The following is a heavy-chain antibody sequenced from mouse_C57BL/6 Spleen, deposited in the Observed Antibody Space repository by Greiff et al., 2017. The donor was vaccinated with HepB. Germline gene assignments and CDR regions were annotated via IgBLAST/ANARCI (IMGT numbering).Heavy chain of an antibody. D-gene: IGHD2-4*01. CDR2: IWSGGST. CDR1: GFSLTSYG. J-gene: IGHJ1*03. CDR3: ARERTYDYDSYWYFDV. V-gene: IGHV2-2*01. Sequence: QVQLQQSGPGLVQPSQSLSITCTVSGFSLTSYGVHWVRQSPGKGLEWLGVIWSGGSTDYNAAFISRLSISKDNSKSQVFFKMNSLQADDTAIYYCARERTYDYDSYWYFDVWGTGTTVTVSS.